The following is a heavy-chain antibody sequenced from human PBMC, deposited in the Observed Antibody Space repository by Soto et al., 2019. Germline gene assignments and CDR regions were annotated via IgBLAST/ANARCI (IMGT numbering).Heavy chain of an antibody. V-gene: IGHV3-30-3*01. CDR3: ARELSRGWDDAFDI. J-gene: IGHJ3*02. Sequence: QVQLVGSGGGVVQPGRSLRLSCAASGFTFSSYAMHWVRQAPGKGLEWVAVISYDGSNKYYADSVKGRFTSSRDNSKNTLYLQMNSLGAEDTAVYYCARELSRGWDDAFDIWGQGTMVTVSS. CDR2: ISYDGSNK. CDR1: GFTFSSYA. D-gene: IGHD6-19*01.